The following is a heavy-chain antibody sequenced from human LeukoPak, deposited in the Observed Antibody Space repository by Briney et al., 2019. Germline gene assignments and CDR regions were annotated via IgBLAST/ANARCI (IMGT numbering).Heavy chain of an antibody. V-gene: IGHV1-2*02. CDR2: INPNSGGT. CDR3: ARACSGSYSRHDAFDI. Sequence: ASVKVSCKASGYTFTGYYMHWVRQAPGQGLEWMGWINPNSGGTNYAQKFQGRVTMTRDTSISTAYMELSRLRSDDTAVYYCARACSGSYSRHDAFDIWGQGTMVTVSS. J-gene: IGHJ3*02. CDR1: GYTFTGYY. D-gene: IGHD1-26*01.